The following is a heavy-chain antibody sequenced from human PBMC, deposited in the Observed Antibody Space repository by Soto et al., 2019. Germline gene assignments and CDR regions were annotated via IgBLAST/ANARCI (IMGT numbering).Heavy chain of an antibody. J-gene: IGHJ4*02. CDR3: ARESEDLTSNFDY. V-gene: IGHV3-21*06. CDR1: GFTFTRYS. Sequence: GSLRLSCAASGFTFTRYSMDWVRQAPGKGLEWVSSISSTTNYIYYGDSMKGRFTISRDNAKNSLYLEMNSLRAEDTAVYYCARESEDLTSNFDYWGQGTLVTVSS. CDR2: ISSTTNYI.